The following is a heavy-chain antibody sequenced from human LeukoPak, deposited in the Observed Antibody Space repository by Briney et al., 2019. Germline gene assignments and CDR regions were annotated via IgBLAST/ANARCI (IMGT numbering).Heavy chain of an antibody. Sequence: SETLSLTCRVSSGSMITHYWSWIRQPPGKGLEWIGHVFYTGSTDYNPSLRSRVAISVDRPNNQFSLKLTSVNAADTAVYYCARYTRSSALRTWGQGILVIVSP. CDR1: SGSMITHY. J-gene: IGHJ4*02. V-gene: IGHV4-59*11. D-gene: IGHD3-10*01. CDR2: VFYTGST. CDR3: ARYTRSSALRT.